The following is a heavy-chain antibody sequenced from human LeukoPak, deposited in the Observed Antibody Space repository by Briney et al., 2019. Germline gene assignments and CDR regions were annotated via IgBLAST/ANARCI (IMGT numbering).Heavy chain of an antibody. J-gene: IGHJ3*01. D-gene: IGHD2-2*01. Sequence: PSETLSLTCTVSGGSISSANHFWSWVRQSPGEGLEWIGNIHYDGRAHYNPSLKSRVSMSLDMSKNQFSLSLSSVTAADTAIYYCAREVITPGDSDGFDLWGQGTMVSVSS. CDR2: IHYDGRA. V-gene: IGHV4-30-4*08. CDR3: AREVITPGDSDGFDL. CDR1: GGSISSANHF.